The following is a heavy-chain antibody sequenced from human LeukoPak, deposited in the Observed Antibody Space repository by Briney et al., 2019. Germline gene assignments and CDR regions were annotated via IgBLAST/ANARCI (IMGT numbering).Heavy chain of an antibody. V-gene: IGHV3-23*01. CDR2: ISGGGGST. CDR3: AKGWELPLYYFDY. Sequence: GGSLRLSCAASGFTFISYAMNWVRQAPGRGLEWVSAISGGGGSTYYADSVKGRLTISRDNSKNTLSLQMNSLRAEDTAVYYCAKGWELPLYYFDYWGQGTLVTVSS. CDR1: GFTFISYA. D-gene: IGHD1-26*01. J-gene: IGHJ4*02.